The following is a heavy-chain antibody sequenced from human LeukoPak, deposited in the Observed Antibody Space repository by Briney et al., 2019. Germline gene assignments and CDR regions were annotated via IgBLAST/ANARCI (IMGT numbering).Heavy chain of an antibody. CDR3: ARDLYSSSWYPYGMDV. CDR2: IWYDGSNK. CDR1: GFTFSSYG. J-gene: IGHJ6*02. Sequence: PGRSLRLSCAASGFTFSSYGMHWVRQAPGKGLEWVAVIWYDGSNKYYADSVKGRFTISRDNSKNTLYLQMNSLRAEDTAVYYCARDLYSSSWYPYGMDVWGQGTTVTVSS. D-gene: IGHD6-13*01. V-gene: IGHV3-33*01.